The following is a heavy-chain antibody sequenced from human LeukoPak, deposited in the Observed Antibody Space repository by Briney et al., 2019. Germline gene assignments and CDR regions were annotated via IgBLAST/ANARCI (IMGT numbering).Heavy chain of an antibody. D-gene: IGHD2-15*01. CDR3: ARVVVAATGWFDP. CDR1: GYSISSGYY. V-gene: IGHV4-38-2*02. J-gene: IGHJ5*02. Sequence: SETLSLTCTVSGYSISSGYYWGRIRQPPGKGLEWIGSIYHSGSTYYNPSLKSRVTISVDTSKNQFSLKLSSVTAADTAVYYCARVVVAATGWFDPWGQGTLVTVSS. CDR2: IYHSGST.